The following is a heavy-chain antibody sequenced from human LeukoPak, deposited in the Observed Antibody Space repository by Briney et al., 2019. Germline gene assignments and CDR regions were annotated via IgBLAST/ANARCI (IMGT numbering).Heavy chain of an antibody. CDR1: GFTFSSYW. V-gene: IGHV3-74*01. D-gene: IGHD3-22*01. Sequence: PGGSLRLSCAASGFTFSSYWMHWVRQAPGEGLVWVSRINSDGSSTSYADSVKGRFTISRDNAKNTLYLQMNSLRAEDTAVYYCARAPPPTNYYDSSGYYRDYFDYWGQGTLVTVSS. CDR2: INSDGSST. CDR3: ARAPPPTNYYDSSGYYRDYFDY. J-gene: IGHJ4*02.